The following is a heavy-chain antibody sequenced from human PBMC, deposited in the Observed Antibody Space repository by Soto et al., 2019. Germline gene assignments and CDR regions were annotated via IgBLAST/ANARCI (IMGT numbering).Heavy chain of an antibody. D-gene: IGHD4-4*01. J-gene: IGHJ4*02. CDR3: ARDAMTTEFDY. V-gene: IGHV1-3*01. CDR1: GYTFTSYA. Sequence: QVQLVQSGAEVKKPGASVKVSCKASGYTFTSYAMHWVRQAPGQRLEWMGWINAGDGNTKYSQKFQGRVTITRDTSASTACMELSSLRSKDTAVYYCARDAMTTEFDYWGQGTLVTVSS. CDR2: INAGDGNT.